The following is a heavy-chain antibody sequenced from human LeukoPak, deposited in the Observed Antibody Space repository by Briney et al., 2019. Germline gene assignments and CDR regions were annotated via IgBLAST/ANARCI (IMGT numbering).Heavy chain of an antibody. D-gene: IGHD6-13*01. J-gene: IGHJ4*02. V-gene: IGHV1-18*01. CDR2: ISAYNGNS. Sequence: VASVKVSCKASGYTFTSYGISWVRQAPGQGLEWMGWISAYNGNSNYAQKLQGRVTMTTDTSTSTAYMELRSLRSDDTAVYYCARAVIAAAGTVFDYWGQGTLVTVSS. CDR1: GYTFTSYG. CDR3: ARAVIAAAGTVFDY.